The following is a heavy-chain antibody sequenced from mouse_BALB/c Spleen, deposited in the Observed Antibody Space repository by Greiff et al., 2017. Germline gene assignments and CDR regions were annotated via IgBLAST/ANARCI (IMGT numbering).Heavy chain of an antibody. CDR1: GYSITSDYA. V-gene: IGHV3-2*02. J-gene: IGHJ3*01. D-gene: IGHD1-2*01. CDR2: ISYSGST. CDR3: ASNHYYGAWFAY. Sequence: DVQLQESGPGLVKPSQSLSLTCTVTGYSITSDYAWNWIRQFPGNKLEWMGYISYSGSTSYNPSLKSRISITRDTSKNQFFLQLNSVTTEDTATYYCASNHYYGAWFAYWGQGTLVTVSA.